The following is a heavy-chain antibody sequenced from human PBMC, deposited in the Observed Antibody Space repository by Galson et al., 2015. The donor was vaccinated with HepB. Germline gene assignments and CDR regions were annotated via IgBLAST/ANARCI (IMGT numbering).Heavy chain of an antibody. CDR3: AKDSKRDIVVVPVT. V-gene: IGHV3-30*18. D-gene: IGHD2-2*01. CDR2: ISYDGSNK. J-gene: IGHJ5*02. CDR1: GFTFSSYG. Sequence: SLRLSCAASGFTFSSYGMHWVRQAPGKGLEWVAVISYDGSNKYYADSVKGRFTISRDNSKNTLYLQMNSLRAEDTAVYYCAKDSKRDIVVVPVTWGQGTLVTVSS.